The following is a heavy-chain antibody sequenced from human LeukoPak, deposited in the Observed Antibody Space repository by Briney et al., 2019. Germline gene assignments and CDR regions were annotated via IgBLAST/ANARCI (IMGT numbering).Heavy chain of an antibody. CDR1: GFTFSDHH. J-gene: IGHJ3*02. CDR2: TKNKNRSYTT. D-gene: IGHD6-13*01. V-gene: IGHV3-72*01. Sequence: PGGSLRLSCAASGFTFSDHHMDWVRQAPGKGLEWVGRTKNKNRSYTTEYAASVKGRFTISRDVSKNSLYLQLNSLKTEDTAVYYCVRVSSSIGPPGSDALDIWGQGTMVTVSS. CDR3: VRVSSSIGPPGSDALDI.